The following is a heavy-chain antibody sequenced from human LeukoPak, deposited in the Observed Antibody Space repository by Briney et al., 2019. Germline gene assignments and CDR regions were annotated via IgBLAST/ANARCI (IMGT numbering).Heavy chain of an antibody. CDR3: ARDLGTTNYFFDY. CDR2: IWYDGSKK. D-gene: IGHD4-17*01. Sequence: GRSLRLSCAASGFTFSDFGFHGVRQAPGKGLEGVAVIWYDGSKKFYADSVKGRFTISRDNSKNTLYLQMNGLRAEDTAVYYCARDLGTTNYFFDYWGQGTLVTVSS. V-gene: IGHV3-33*01. CDR1: GFTFSDFG. J-gene: IGHJ4*02.